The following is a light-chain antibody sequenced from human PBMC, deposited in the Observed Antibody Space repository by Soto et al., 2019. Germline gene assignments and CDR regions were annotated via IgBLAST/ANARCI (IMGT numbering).Light chain of an antibody. J-gene: IGLJ3*02. Sequence: QSALTQPASVSGSPGQSITIACTGTNRDVGSYNLVSWYQQRPGEAPKLIISEVRNRPSGISYRFTGSKSSNTASLTISGLQAEDEADYYCSSYTTNSTLVFGGGTKLTVL. CDR2: EVR. CDR3: SSYTTNSTLV. CDR1: NRDVGSYNL. V-gene: IGLV2-14*01.